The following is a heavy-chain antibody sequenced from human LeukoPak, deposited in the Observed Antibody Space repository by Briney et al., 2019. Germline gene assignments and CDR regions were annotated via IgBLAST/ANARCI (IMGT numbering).Heavy chain of an antibody. D-gene: IGHD3-16*01. J-gene: IGHJ4*02. CDR1: GDSFTSGDYY. Sequence: SQTLSLTCTVSGDSFTSGDYYWSWLRQPPGKGLEWIGYIYYSGSTYYNPSLESRVTMSVDTSKNQFSLKLTSVTAADTAVYFCARATSYGVYYFDYWGQGTLVTVSS. CDR3: ARATSYGVYYFDY. V-gene: IGHV4-30-4*01. CDR2: IYYSGST.